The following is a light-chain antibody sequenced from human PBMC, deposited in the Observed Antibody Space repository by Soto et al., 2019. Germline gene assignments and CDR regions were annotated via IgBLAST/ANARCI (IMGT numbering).Light chain of an antibody. J-gene: IGKJ4*01. CDR3: LQCDGSLT. Sequence: EIVLTQSPATLSLSPGERATLSCRASQTVSSNYLAWYQQKPGQAPRLLIYGASSRATGIPNRFSGSGSGKDFILTSSRLEPEDFAVYCCLQCDGSLTFGGGTKVEIK. V-gene: IGKV3-20*01. CDR2: GAS. CDR1: QTVSSNY.